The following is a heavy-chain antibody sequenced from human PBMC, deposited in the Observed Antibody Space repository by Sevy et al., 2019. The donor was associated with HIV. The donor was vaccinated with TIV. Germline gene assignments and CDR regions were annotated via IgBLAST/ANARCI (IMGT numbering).Heavy chain of an antibody. Sequence: GGSLRLSCAASGFTFSSYSMNWVRQAPGKGLEWVSSISSSSSYIYYADSVKGRFTISRDNAKNSLHLQMNSLRAEDTAVYYWTRGRGGQWPRTGLYRGAPAGGGLLDYWGQGTLVTVSS. D-gene: IGHD6-19*01. CDR1: GFTFSSYS. CDR2: ISSSSSYI. J-gene: IGHJ4*02. V-gene: IGHV3-21*01. CDR3: TRGRGGQWPRTGLYRGAPAGGGLLDY.